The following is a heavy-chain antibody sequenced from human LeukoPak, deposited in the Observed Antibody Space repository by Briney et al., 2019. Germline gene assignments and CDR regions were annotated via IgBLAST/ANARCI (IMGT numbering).Heavy chain of an antibody. D-gene: IGHD3-10*01. CDR1: GFTFSSYW. Sequence: GGSLRLSCAASGFTFSSYWMSWVRQAPGKGLEWVANIKQDGSEKYYVDSVKGRFTISRDNSKNTLYLQMNSLRAEDTAVYYCARDGWFGELLQTGGFLDYWGQGTLVTVSS. J-gene: IGHJ4*02. CDR3: ARDGWFGELLQTGGFLDY. CDR2: IKQDGSEK. V-gene: IGHV3-7*01.